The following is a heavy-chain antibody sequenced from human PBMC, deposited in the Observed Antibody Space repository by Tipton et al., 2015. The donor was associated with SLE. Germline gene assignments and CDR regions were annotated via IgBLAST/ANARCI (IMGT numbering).Heavy chain of an antibody. J-gene: IGHJ4*02. CDR2: IYYSGST. CDR3: ARGGGSGSDY. CDR1: GGSISSGGYY. D-gene: IGHD3-10*01. V-gene: IGHV4-31*03. Sequence: TLSLTCTVSGGSISSGGYYWSWIRQHPGKGLEWIGYIYYSGSTYYNPPLKSRVTISVDTSKNQFSLKLSSVTAADTAVYYCARGGGSGSDYWGQGTLVTVSS.